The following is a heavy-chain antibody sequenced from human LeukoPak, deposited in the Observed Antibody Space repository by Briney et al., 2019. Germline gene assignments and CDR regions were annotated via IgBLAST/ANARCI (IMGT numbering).Heavy chain of an antibody. V-gene: IGHV3-21*01. Sequence: GGSLRLSCAASGFSFSTYNMNWVRQAPGKGLEWVSSITSDSRYMYYADSVKGRFTISRDNAKNSLYLQMNSLRAEDTAVYYCAELGITMIGGVWGKGTTVTISS. J-gene: IGHJ6*04. CDR1: GFSFSTYN. CDR3: AELGITMIGGV. D-gene: IGHD3-10*02. CDR2: ITSDSRYM.